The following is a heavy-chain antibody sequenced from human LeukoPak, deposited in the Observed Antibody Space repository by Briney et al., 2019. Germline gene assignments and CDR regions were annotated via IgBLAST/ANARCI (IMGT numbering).Heavy chain of an antibody. Sequence: SETLSLTCTVSGGSISSGSYYWRWIRQPAGKGLEWIGRIYSSGSTNYNPSLKSRVTISEDTSKNQFSLKLTSVTAADTAVYYCARDLFTSSWYRWFDPWGQGTLVTVSS. D-gene: IGHD6-13*01. CDR1: GGSISSGSYY. J-gene: IGHJ5*02. CDR2: IYSSGST. V-gene: IGHV4-61*02. CDR3: ARDLFTSSWYRWFDP.